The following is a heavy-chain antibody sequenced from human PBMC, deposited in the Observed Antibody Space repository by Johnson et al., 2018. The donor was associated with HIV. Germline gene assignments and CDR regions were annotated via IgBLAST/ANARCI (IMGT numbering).Heavy chain of an antibody. CDR2: ISGSGGST. Sequence: VQLVESGGHLVQPGVSLRLSCAASGFTVSSNYMSWVRQAPGKGLEWVSAISGSGGSTYYADSVKGRFTISRDNSKNTLYLQMNSLIAEDTAVYYCARFRSGNWFDSFDIWGQGTMVTVSA. CDR3: ARFRSGNWFDSFDI. D-gene: IGHD6-13*01. CDR1: GFTVSSNY. J-gene: IGHJ3*02. V-gene: IGHV3-23*04.